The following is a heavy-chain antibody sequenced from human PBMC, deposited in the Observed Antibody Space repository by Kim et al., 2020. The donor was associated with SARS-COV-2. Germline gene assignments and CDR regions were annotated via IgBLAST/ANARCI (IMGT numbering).Heavy chain of an antibody. Sequence: KNYGDSVRGRFTISRDNSKNTMYLQMNSLRGEDTAVYYCAKGTDYGMDVWGQGTTVTVSS. CDR3: AKGTDYGMDV. CDR2: K. J-gene: IGHJ6*02. V-gene: IGHV3-30*02.